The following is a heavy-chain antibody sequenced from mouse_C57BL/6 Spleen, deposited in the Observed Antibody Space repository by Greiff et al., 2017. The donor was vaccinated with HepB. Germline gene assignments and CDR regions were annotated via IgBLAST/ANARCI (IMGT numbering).Heavy chain of an antibody. Sequence: QVQLQQSGAELMKPGASVKLSCKATGYTFTGYWIEWVKQRPGHGLEWIGEILPGSGSTNYNEKFKGKATFTADTSSNTAYMQLSSLTTEDSAIYYCARGGSTMVTREKKNYAMDYWGQGTSVTVSS. D-gene: IGHD2-2*01. CDR1: GYTFTGYW. CDR3: ARGGSTMVTREKKNYAMDY. V-gene: IGHV1-9*01. CDR2: ILPGSGST. J-gene: IGHJ4*01.